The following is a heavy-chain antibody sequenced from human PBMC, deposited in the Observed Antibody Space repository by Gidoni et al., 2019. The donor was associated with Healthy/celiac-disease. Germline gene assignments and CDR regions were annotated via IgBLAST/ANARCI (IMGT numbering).Heavy chain of an antibody. CDR2: INPNSGGT. J-gene: IGHJ6*02. CDR1: G. Sequence: QVQLVQSGAEVKKPGASVKVSCKASGQGLEWMGWINPNSGGTNYAQKFQGRVTMTRDTSISTAYMELSRLRSDDTAVYYCAREEGIAGLWIYYYYGMDVWGQGTTVTVSS. V-gene: IGHV1-2*02. D-gene: IGHD6-13*01. CDR3: AREEGIAGLWIYYYYGMDV.